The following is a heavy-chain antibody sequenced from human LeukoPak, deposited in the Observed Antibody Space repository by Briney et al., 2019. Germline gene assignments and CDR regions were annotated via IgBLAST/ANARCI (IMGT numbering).Heavy chain of an antibody. CDR3: ARGGVVVTASVYTFDY. CDR1: GGSISSYC. J-gene: IGHJ4*02. Sequence: PSETLSLTCTVSGGSISSYCWSWIRQPPGKGLEWIGYIYYSGSTNYNPSLKSRVTISVDTSKNQFSLKLSSVTAADTAVYYCARGGVVVTASVYTFDYWGQGTLVTVSS. V-gene: IGHV4-59*01. D-gene: IGHD2-21*02. CDR2: IYYSGST.